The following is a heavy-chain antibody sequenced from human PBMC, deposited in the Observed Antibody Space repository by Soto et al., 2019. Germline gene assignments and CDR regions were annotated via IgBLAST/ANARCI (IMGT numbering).Heavy chain of an antibody. CDR3: ARRSGGLRYCSSTSCSLPDY. CDR2: IYPGDSDT. V-gene: IGHV5-51*01. CDR1: GYSFTSYW. Sequence: GESLKISCKGSGYSFTSYWIGWVRQMPGKGLEWMGIIYPGDSDTRYSPSFQGQVTISADKSISTAYLQWSSLKASDTAMYYCARRSGGLRYCSSTSCSLPDYWGQGTLVTVSS. D-gene: IGHD2-2*01. J-gene: IGHJ4*02.